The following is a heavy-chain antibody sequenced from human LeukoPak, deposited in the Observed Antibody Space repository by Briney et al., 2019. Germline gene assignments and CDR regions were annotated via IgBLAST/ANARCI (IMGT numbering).Heavy chain of an antibody. D-gene: IGHD4-17*01. J-gene: IGHJ4*02. CDR2: IYYSGST. CDR3: ATHPYGDYFDY. V-gene: IGHV4-59*08. CDR1: GGSISSYY. Sequence: TSETLSLTCTVPGGSISSYYWGWIRQPPGKGLEWIGYIYYSGSTNYNPSLKSRVTISVDTSKNQFSLKLSSVTAADTAVYYCATHPYGDYFDYWRQGTLVTVSS.